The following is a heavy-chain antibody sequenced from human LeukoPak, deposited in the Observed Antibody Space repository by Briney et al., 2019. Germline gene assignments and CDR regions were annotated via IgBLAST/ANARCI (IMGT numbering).Heavy chain of an antibody. CDR2: IYPCDSDT. V-gene: IGHV5-51*01. CDR3: ARLKYCSSTSCYDYYCYGMDV. J-gene: IGHJ6*02. D-gene: IGHD2-2*01. CDR1: GYSFTSYW. Sequence: GESLKISCKGSGYSFTSYWIGWVRQMPGKGLEGMGIIYPCDSDTRYSPSFQGQVTISADKSISTAYLQWSSLKASDTAMYYCARLKYCSSTSCYDYYCYGMDVGGQGTTVTVSS.